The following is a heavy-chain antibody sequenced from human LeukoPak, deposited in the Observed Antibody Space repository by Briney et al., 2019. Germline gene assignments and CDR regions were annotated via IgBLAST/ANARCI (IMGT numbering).Heavy chain of an antibody. CDR1: GSSISSGDYY. J-gene: IGHJ4*02. CDR2: IYYSGST. V-gene: IGHV4-30-4*08. Sequence: SETLSLTCTVSGSSISSGDYYWSWIRQPPGKGLEWIGYIYYSGSTYYNPSLKSRVTISVDTSKNQFSLKLSSVTAADTAVYYCARDRQALFDYWGQGTLVTVSS. CDR3: ARDRQALFDY.